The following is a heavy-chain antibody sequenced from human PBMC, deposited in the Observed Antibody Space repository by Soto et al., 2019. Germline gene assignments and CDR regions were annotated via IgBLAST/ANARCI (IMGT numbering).Heavy chain of an antibody. Sequence: QVQLQESGPGLVKPSQTLSLTCTVSGGSISSGGYYWSWIRQHPGKGLEWIGYIYYSGSTYYNPSLKSRVTISVDTSKNQFSLKLSSVTAADTAVYYCARDSSPGHDIVAAFDIWGQGTMVTVSS. V-gene: IGHV4-31*03. CDR1: GGSISSGGYY. CDR3: ARDSSPGHDIVAAFDI. D-gene: IGHD2-15*01. CDR2: IYYSGST. J-gene: IGHJ3*02.